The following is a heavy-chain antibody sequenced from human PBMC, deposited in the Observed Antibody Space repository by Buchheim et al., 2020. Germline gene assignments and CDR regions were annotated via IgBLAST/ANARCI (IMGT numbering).Heavy chain of an antibody. D-gene: IGHD4-23*01. Sequence: VQLVESGGGVVQPGRSLRLSCAASGFTFSSYGMHWVRQAPGKGLEWVSVISGSGGRTYYADSVKGRFTISRDNSKNTLYLQMNSLRAEDTAVYYCAKVGLRWLSEYYFDYWGQGTL. CDR2: ISGSGGRT. V-gene: IGHV3-23*04. J-gene: IGHJ4*02. CDR3: AKVGLRWLSEYYFDY. CDR1: GFTFSSYG.